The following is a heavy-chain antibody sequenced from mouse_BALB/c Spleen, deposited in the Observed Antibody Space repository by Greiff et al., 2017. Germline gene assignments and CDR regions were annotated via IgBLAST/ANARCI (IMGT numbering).Heavy chain of an antibody. D-gene: IGHD1-3*01. V-gene: IGHV6-6*02. CDR2: IRLKSNNYAT. Sequence: EVKVEESGGGLVQPGGSMKLSCVASGFTFSNYWMNWVRQSPEKGLEWVAEIRLKSNNYATHYAESVKGRFTISRDDSKSSVYLQMNNLRAEDTGIYYCTRSGPFYFDYWGQGTTLTVSS. CDR1: GFTFSNYW. J-gene: IGHJ2*01. CDR3: TRSGPFYFDY.